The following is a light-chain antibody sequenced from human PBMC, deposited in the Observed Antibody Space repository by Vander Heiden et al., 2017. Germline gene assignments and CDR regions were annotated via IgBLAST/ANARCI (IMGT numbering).Light chain of an antibody. J-gene: IGKJ2*01. CDR2: AAS. CDR1: LGIRND. V-gene: IGKV1-17*01. CDR3: LQHNSYPLT. Sequence: IQMTQSPSSLSASVGDRLTITCRASLGIRNDVGWYQQKPGKAPKRLIYAASSLQSGVPSRFSGSGSGTEFTLTISSLQAEDFATYYCLQHNSYPLTFGQGTKLEIK.